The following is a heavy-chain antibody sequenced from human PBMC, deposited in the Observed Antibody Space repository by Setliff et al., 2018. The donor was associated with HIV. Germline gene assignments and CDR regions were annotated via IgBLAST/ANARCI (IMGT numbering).Heavy chain of an antibody. J-gene: IGHJ5*02. CDR3: ARSTVGAGASFP. CDR1: GDSINNHY. V-gene: IGHV4-59*11. CDR2: ISHSGNT. D-gene: IGHD1-26*01. Sequence: SETLSLTCTVSGDSINNHYWSWIRQPPGKGLEWIGCISHSGNTNFNPSLNSRVTISLDTSKNQFSLRLTSLTAADTAIYYCARSTVGAGASFPWGRGILVTVSS.